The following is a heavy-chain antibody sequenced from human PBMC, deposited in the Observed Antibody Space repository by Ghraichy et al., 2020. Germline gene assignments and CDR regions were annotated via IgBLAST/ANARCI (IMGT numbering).Heavy chain of an antibody. Sequence: SETLSLTCTVSGGSISSYYWSWIRQPPGNGLEWIGYIYYSGSTNYNPSLKSRVTISVDTSKNQFSLKLSSVTAADTAVYYCARGAHRDSSGYYYSFYYYGMDVWGQGTTVTVSS. J-gene: IGHJ6*02. CDR2: IYYSGST. CDR3: ARGAHRDSSGYYYSFYYYGMDV. V-gene: IGHV4-59*01. CDR1: GGSISSYY. D-gene: IGHD3-22*01.